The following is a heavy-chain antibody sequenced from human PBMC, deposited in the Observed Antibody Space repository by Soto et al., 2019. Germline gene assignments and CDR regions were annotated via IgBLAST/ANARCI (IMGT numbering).Heavy chain of an antibody. CDR1: GYTFTALR. D-gene: IGHD6-19*01. V-gene: IGHV1-3*01. CDR3: AREPEDGIAGEY. J-gene: IGHJ4*02. CDR2: IIVSHDRP. Sequence: QVRLVQSGTEVKGPGASVRVSCKAPGYTFTALRLHWARQVPGQGLEWLGWIIVSHDRPRYAPQCQGRLTFETDRIATTAYMQLTRLTPEDTAVYFCAREPEDGIAGEYWGQGTLVVVSS.